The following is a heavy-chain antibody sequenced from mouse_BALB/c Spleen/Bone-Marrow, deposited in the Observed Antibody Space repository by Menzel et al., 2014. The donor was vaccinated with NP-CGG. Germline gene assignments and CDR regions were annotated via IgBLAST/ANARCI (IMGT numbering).Heavy chain of an antibody. V-gene: IGHV1-84*02. CDR2: IYPGSGNT. D-gene: IGHD2-14*01. Sequence: VQLQQSGPVLVKPGASVKISCKASGYTFTDYYINWVKQKPGQGLEWIGGIYPGSGNTKYNEKFKGKSTLTVDTSSIAAYIQLRSLTPKHPAVYFRARQVRLFYAMDYWALGTPVTVSS. J-gene: IGHJ4*01. CDR3: ARQVRLFYAMDY. CDR1: GYTFTDYY.